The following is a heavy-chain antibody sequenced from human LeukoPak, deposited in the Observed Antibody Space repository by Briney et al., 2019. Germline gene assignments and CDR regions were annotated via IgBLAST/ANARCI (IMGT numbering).Heavy chain of an antibody. CDR1: GFTFSSYG. Sequence: GRSLRLSCAASGFTFSSYGMHWVRQAPGKGLEWVAVISYDGSNKYYADSVKGRLTISRDNSKNTLYLQMNSLRAEDTAVYYCAKDQGQWELLPDYWGQGTLVTVSS. D-gene: IGHD1-26*01. V-gene: IGHV3-30*18. CDR2: ISYDGSNK. J-gene: IGHJ4*02. CDR3: AKDQGQWELLPDY.